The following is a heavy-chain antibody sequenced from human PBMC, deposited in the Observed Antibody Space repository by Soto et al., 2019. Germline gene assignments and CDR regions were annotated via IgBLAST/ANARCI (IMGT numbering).Heavy chain of an antibody. V-gene: IGHV4-34*01. J-gene: IGHJ4*02. Sequence: LSLTCAVYGGSLSGYYWSWIRQSPGKGLEWIGEINHSGSTNYNPSLKSRAIISVDTSKNQFSLKLTSVTAADTAVYYCARGREDQQLVFDYWGQETLVTVSS. CDR1: GGSLSGYY. CDR2: INHSGST. D-gene: IGHD6-13*01. CDR3: ARGREDQQLVFDY.